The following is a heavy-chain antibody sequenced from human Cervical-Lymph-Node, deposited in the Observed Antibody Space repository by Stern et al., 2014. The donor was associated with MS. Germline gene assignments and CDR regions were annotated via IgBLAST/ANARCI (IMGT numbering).Heavy chain of an antibody. D-gene: IGHD6-13*01. J-gene: IGHJ5*02. V-gene: IGHV1-69*01. CDR2: LFPVFGTP. CDR3: ALSSETSDRWYSLGYDL. Sequence: QVQLVQSGAEVTKPGSSVKVSCQASGGTFSKFPSSWVRQAPGQGLEWMGGLFPVFGTPTYAQEFRGRVTITADVSTSTVYMELSSLRSDDTAVYYCALSSETSDRWYSLGYDLWGQGTLVTVSS. CDR1: GGTFSKFP.